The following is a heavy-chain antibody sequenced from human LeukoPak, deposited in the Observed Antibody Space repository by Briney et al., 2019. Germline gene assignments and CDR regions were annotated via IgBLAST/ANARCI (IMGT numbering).Heavy chain of an antibody. Sequence: PSETLSLTCAVSGASVSGSNYYWGWIRQPPGKGLEWIGNIYSSGSTYYNPSLKSRVTISVDTSKNQFSLKLSSVTAADTAAYYCARDRHDSSGYYHPPDAFDIWGQGTMVTVSS. CDR1: GASVSGSNYY. CDR2: IYSSGST. J-gene: IGHJ3*02. D-gene: IGHD3-22*01. V-gene: IGHV4-39*07. CDR3: ARDRHDSSGYYHPPDAFDI.